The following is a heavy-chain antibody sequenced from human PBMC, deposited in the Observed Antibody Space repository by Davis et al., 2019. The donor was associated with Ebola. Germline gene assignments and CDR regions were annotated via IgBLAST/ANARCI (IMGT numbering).Heavy chain of an antibody. D-gene: IGHD2-2*02. CDR2: IYWDDDK. CDR3: ARFGRYCSSTGCYIPDY. V-gene: IGHV2-5*02. J-gene: IGHJ4*02. CDR1: GFSLSTSGVG. Sequence: SGPTLVKPTQTLTLTCTFSGFSLSTSGVGVGWIRQPPGKALEWLALIYWDDDKRYSPSLKSRLTITKDTSKNQVVLTMTNMDPVDTATYYCARFGRYCSSTGCYIPDYWGQGTLVTVSS.